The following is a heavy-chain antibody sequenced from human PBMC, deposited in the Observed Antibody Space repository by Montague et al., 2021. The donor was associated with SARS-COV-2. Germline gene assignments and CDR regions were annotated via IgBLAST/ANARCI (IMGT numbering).Heavy chain of an antibody. CDR1: GGSISSYY. V-gene: IGHV4-59*01. CDR3: AGIWYSSGYQGIYYFDY. J-gene: IGHJ4*02. CDR2: IYYSWST. D-gene: IGHD3-22*01. Sequence: SETLSLTCTVSGGSISSYYWSWIRQPPGKGLEWIGYIYYSWSTNYNPSLKSRVTISVDTSKNQFSLKLSSVTAADTAVYYCAGIWYSSGYQGIYYFDYWGQGTLVTVSS.